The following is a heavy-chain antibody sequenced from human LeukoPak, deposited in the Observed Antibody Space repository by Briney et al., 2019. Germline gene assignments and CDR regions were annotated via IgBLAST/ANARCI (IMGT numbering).Heavy chain of an antibody. D-gene: IGHD4-17*01. CDR2: IYSGGST. Sequence: GGSLRLSCAASGFTVSSNYMSWVRQAPGKGLEWVSVIYSGGSTYYADSVKGRFTISRDNSKNTLYLQMNSLRAEDTAVYYCAMADLIYGDAFDIWGQGTMVTVSS. CDR1: GFTVSSNY. CDR3: AMADLIYGDAFDI. V-gene: IGHV3-66*01. J-gene: IGHJ3*02.